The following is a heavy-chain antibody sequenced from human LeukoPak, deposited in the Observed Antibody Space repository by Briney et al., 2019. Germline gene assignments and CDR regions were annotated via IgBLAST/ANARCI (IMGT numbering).Heavy chain of an antibody. J-gene: IGHJ4*02. CDR1: GYTFTSYA. CDR3: ARDPEQQLVPVYFDY. D-gene: IGHD6-13*01. CDR2: INAGNGNT. Sequence: ASVKVSCKASGYTFTSYAMHWVRQAPGQRLEWMGWINAGNGNTKYSQKFQGRVTITRDTSASTAYMELSSLRSEDTAVYYCARDPEQQLVPVYFDYWGQGTLVTVSS. V-gene: IGHV1-3*01.